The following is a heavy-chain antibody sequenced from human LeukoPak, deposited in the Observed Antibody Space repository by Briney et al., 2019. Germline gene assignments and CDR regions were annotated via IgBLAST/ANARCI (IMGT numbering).Heavy chain of an antibody. Sequence: GGSLRLSCAASGFTFSSYEMNWVRQAPGKGLEWVSYISSSANTIYYADSVKGRFTISRDNAKNSLYLQMNSLRVEDTAVYYCARAQAARADYYYYYMDVRGKGTTVTVSS. V-gene: IGHV3-48*03. CDR2: ISSSANTI. D-gene: IGHD6-6*01. CDR1: GFTFSSYE. CDR3: ARAQAARADYYYYYMDV. J-gene: IGHJ6*03.